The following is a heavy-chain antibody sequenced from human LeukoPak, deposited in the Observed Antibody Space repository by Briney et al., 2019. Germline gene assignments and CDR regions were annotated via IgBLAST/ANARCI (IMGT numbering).Heavy chain of an antibody. D-gene: IGHD2-2*01. V-gene: IGHV1-24*01. CDR1: GYTLTELS. Sequence: GSVKVSCKVSGYTLTELSMHWVRQAPGKGLEWMGGFDPEDGETIYAQKFQGRVTMTEDTSTDTAYMELSSLRSEDTAVYYCATPPYCSSTSCLDYWGQGTLVTVSS. CDR3: ATPPYCSSTSCLDY. J-gene: IGHJ4*02. CDR2: FDPEDGET.